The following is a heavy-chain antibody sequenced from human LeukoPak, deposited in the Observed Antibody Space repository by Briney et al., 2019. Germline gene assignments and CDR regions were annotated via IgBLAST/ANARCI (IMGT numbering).Heavy chain of an antibody. CDR1: GGSISSYY. CDR2: MSDSGST. J-gene: IGHJ4*02. Sequence: SETLSLTCTVSGGSISSYYWSWIRQPPGKGQEWNGYMSDSGSTNYNSSLKSRVTISVDTSRNQFSLKLSSVTAADTAVYYCARQRGYSYGARLEYWGQGTLVTVSS. D-gene: IGHD5-18*01. V-gene: IGHV4-59*08. CDR3: ARQRGYSYGARLEY.